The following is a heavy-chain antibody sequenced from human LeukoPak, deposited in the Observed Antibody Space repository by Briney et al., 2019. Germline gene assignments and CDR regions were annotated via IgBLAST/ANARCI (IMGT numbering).Heavy chain of an antibody. CDR2: IYYSGTT. J-gene: IGHJ4*02. D-gene: IGHD3-3*01. CDR1: GGSISPYY. V-gene: IGHV4-30-4*08. Sequence: PSQTLSLTCTVSGGSISPYYWSWIRQPPGKGLEWIGYIYYSGTTYYNPSLKSRLTISVDTSKKQFSLKLSSVTAADTAVYYCARGGVGSTFDYWGQGTLVTVSS. CDR3: ARGGVGSTFDY.